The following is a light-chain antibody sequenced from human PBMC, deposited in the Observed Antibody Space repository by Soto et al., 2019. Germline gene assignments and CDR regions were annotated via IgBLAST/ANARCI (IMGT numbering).Light chain of an antibody. J-gene: IGKJ5*01. CDR3: QQSYRTT. CDR2: DVS. CDR1: QSISDW. V-gene: IGKV1-39*01. Sequence: DIQMTQSPSTLSASVGDRVTITCRASQSISDWLAWFQLKPGKAPKLLIYDVSSLQSGVPSRFSGSGSGTDFTLTISSLQPEEFETYYCQQSYRTTFAQGTRLE.